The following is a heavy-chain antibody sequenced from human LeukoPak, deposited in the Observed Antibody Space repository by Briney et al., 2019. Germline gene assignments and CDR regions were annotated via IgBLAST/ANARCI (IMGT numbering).Heavy chain of an antibody. CDR2: IYYSGST. J-gene: IGHJ4*02. CDR1: GGSISSYY. Sequence: SETLSLTCTVSGGSISSYYWSWIRQPPGKGLEWIGYIYYSGSTNYNPSLKSRVTISVDTSKNQFSLKPSSVTAADTAVYYCASQGYPGSLGYWGQGTLVTVSS. CDR3: ASQGYPGSLGY. V-gene: IGHV4-59*01. D-gene: IGHD3-16*02.